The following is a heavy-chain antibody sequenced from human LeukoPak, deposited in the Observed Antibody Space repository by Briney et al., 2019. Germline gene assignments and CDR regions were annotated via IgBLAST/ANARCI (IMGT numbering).Heavy chain of an antibody. J-gene: IGHJ4*02. CDR2: IKTDGTIT. V-gene: IGHV3-74*01. CDR1: GFTFSSYW. CDR3: ARGYLYESSAGDS. D-gene: IGHD3-22*01. Sequence: GGSLRLSCAASGFTFSSYWMHWVRHAPGKGLVWVSRIKTDGTITSYVDSVKGRFTISRDNAKNTLYLQMSSLRAEDTAVYYCARGYLYESSAGDSWGQGTLVTVSS.